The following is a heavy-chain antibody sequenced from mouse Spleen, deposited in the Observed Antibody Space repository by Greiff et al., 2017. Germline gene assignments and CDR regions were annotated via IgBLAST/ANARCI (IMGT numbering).Heavy chain of an antibody. D-gene: IGHD2-13*01. CDR2: IYPGDGDT. CDR1: GYAFSSSW. V-gene: IGHV1-82*01. CDR3: ARGGDSYAMDY. Sequence: VKLQESGAELVKPGASVKISCKASGYAFSSSWMNWVKQRPGKGLEWIGRIYPGDGDTNYNGKFKGKATLTADKSSSTAYMQLSSLTSEDSAVYFCARGGDSYAMDYWGQGTSVTVSS. J-gene: IGHJ4*01.